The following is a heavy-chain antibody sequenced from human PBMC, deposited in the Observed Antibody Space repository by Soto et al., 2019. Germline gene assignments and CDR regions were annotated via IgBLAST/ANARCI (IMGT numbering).Heavy chain of an antibody. J-gene: IGHJ4*02. Sequence: PSETLSLTCTVSGGSISSGGYYWSWIRQHPGKGLEWIGYIYYSGSTNYNPSLKSRVTISVDTSKNRFSLKLSSVTAADTAVYYCARTRNGAVPFDYWGQGTLVTVSS. CDR3: ARTRNGAVPFDY. CDR1: GGSISSGGYY. D-gene: IGHD1-26*01. V-gene: IGHV4-31*03. CDR2: IYYSGST.